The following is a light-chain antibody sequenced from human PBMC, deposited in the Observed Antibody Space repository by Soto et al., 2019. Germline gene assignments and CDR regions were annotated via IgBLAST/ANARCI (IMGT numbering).Light chain of an antibody. V-gene: IGKV3-20*01. J-gene: IGKJ2*01. CDR2: GAS. CDR1: QSITNKY. Sequence: EIVLTQSPATLSLSPGERATFSCRATQSITNKYVAWYQQKAGQAPRLLIYGASTRATGIPDRFRGSGSGTDFTLSITRLEPEDVAVYYCHQYLDSPNTFGQGTNLEIK. CDR3: HQYLDSPNT.